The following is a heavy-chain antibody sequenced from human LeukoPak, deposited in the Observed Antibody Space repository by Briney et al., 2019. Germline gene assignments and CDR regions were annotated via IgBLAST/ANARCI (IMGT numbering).Heavy chain of an antibody. D-gene: IGHD3-3*01. Sequence: SETLSLTCTVSGGSISSYYWSWIRQPAGKGLEWIGRIYTSGSTNYNPSLKSRVTISVDTSKNQFSLKLSSETAADTAVYYCAREGEVTIFGVVTNFDYWGQGTLVTVSS. CDR3: AREGEVTIFGVVTNFDY. CDR1: GGSISSYY. V-gene: IGHV4-4*07. CDR2: IYTSGST. J-gene: IGHJ4*02.